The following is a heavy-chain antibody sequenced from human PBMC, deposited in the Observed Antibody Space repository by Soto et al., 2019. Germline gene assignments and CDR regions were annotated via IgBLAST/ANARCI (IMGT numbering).Heavy chain of an antibody. CDR2: IIPIPGIP. D-gene: IGHD1-1*01. V-gene: IGHV1-69*04. CDR3: AKDRPRRTSGYFFDY. J-gene: IGHJ4*02. Sequence: ASVKVSCKASGYTFIRYGITWVRQAPGQGLEWMGRIIPIPGIPNLAQKFRGRVTITADKSTSTAYMELSSLRSEDTAVYYCAKDRPRRTSGYFFDYWGQGTPVTVSS. CDR1: GYTFIRYG.